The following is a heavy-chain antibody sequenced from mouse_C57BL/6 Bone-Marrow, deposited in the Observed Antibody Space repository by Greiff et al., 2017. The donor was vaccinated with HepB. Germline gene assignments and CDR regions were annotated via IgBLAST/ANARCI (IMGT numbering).Heavy chain of an antibody. Sequence: QVQLQQPGAELVKPGASVKLSCKASGYTFTSYWMHWVKQRPGQGLEWIGMIHPNSGSTNYNEKFKSKATLTVDKSSSTAYMQLSSLTSEDSAVYYCAREGGLLPDFDYWGQGTTLTVSS. D-gene: IGHD1-1*01. J-gene: IGHJ2*01. V-gene: IGHV1-64*01. CDR2: IHPNSGST. CDR3: AREGGLLPDFDY. CDR1: GYTFTSYW.